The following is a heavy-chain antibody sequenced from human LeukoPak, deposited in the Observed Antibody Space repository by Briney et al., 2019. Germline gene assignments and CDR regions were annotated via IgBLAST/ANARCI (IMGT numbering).Heavy chain of an antibody. D-gene: IGHD3-22*01. V-gene: IGHV3-23*01. J-gene: IGHJ4*02. CDR1: GFMFNSYA. CDR3: ARFSGKPGYYYDSSGYDY. Sequence: GGSLRLSCAASGFMFNSYAMNWVRQTPGKGLEWVSGISASGDSTYYADSVKGRFTISRDNSKNTLSLQMNSLRSEDTAVYYCARFSGKPGYYYDSSGYDYWGQGTLVTVSS. CDR2: ISASGDST.